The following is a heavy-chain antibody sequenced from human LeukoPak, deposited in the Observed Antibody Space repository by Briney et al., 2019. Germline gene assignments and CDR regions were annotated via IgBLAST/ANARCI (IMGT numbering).Heavy chain of an antibody. CDR1: GGTFSSYA. Sequence: SVRVSCKASGGTFSSYAISWVRQAPGQGLEWMGGIIPIFGTANYAQKFQGRVTITADESTSTAYMELSSLRSEDTAVYYCARDKRGSRNWFDPRGQGTLVTVSS. CDR2: IIPIFGTA. J-gene: IGHJ5*02. V-gene: IGHV1-69*01. CDR3: ARDKRGSRNWFDP. D-gene: IGHD3-16*01.